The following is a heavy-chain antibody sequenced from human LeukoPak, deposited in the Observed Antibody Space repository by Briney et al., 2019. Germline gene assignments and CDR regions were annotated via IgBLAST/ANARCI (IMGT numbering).Heavy chain of an antibody. CDR2: IYYSGST. Sequence: SETLSLTCTVSGGSISSYYWSWIRQPPGKGLEWIGYIYYSGSTNYNPSLKSRVTISVDTSKNQFSLKLSSVTAADTAVYYCARYYDILTRDAFDIWGQGTMVTVSS. V-gene: IGHV4-59*01. CDR1: GGSISSYY. J-gene: IGHJ3*02. D-gene: IGHD3-9*01. CDR3: ARYYDILTRDAFDI.